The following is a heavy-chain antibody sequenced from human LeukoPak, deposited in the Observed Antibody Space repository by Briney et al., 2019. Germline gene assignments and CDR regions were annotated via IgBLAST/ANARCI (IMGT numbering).Heavy chain of an antibody. V-gene: IGHV4-38-2*02. Sequence: PSETLSLTCTVSGYSISSGYYWGWIRQPPGKGLEWIGSIYHSGSTYYNPSLKSRVTISVDTSKNQFSLKLSSVTAADTAVYYCARLCNRYYYDRSGYYYGLMSFFDCWGQGTLVTVSS. CDR3: ARLCNRYYYDRSGYYYGLMSFFDC. CDR1: GYSISSGYY. CDR2: IYHSGST. D-gene: IGHD3-22*01. J-gene: IGHJ4*02.